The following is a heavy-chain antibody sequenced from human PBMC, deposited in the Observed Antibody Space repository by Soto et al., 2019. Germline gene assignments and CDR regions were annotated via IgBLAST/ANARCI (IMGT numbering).Heavy chain of an antibody. Sequence: QLQLQESGPGLVKPSETLSLTCTVSGGSISSSSYYWGWIRQPPGKGLEWIGSIYYSGSTYYNPSLKSRVTISVDTSKNQFSLKLSSVTAADTAVYYCARSGGKGLNLDRITFDYWGQGTLVTVSS. CDR1: GGSISSSSYY. D-gene: IGHD2-15*01. V-gene: IGHV4-39*01. J-gene: IGHJ4*02. CDR3: ARSGGKGLNLDRITFDY. CDR2: IYYSGST.